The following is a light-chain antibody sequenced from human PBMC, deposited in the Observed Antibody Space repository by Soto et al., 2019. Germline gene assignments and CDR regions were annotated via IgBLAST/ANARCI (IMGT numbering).Light chain of an antibody. V-gene: IGKV1D-12*01. CDR3: QQANSFPLT. J-gene: IGKJ4*01. Sequence: DIQMTQSPSSVSASVGDRVTITCRASQDINNWLAWYQQTPGKAPKLLIYTTSSLQSGVPSRFSGSGSGTDFTLTISSLQPEDFATYYGQQANSFPLTFGGGTKVEIK. CDR2: TTS. CDR1: QDINNW.